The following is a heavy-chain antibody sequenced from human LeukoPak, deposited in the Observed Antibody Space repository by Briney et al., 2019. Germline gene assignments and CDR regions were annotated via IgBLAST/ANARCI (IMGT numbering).Heavy chain of an antibody. V-gene: IGHV4-59*01. CDR1: GDSISNYY. CDR2: IYYSGST. Sequence: SETLSLTCTVSGDSISNYYWSWIRQPPGKGLEWIGYIYYSGSTNYNPSLKSRVTISINTSKNQFSLKLSSVTAADTAMYYCARGYSSGWPDYCGQGTLVTVSS. J-gene: IGHJ4*02. CDR3: ARGYSSGWPDY. D-gene: IGHD6-19*01.